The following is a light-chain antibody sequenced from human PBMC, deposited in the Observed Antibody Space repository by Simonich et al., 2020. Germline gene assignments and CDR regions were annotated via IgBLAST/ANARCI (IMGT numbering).Light chain of an antibody. CDR1: QSVLYSSNNKNY. V-gene: IGKV4-1*01. CDR3: QQYYSTPQT. Sequence: DIVMTQSPDSLAVSLGERATINCKSSQSVLYSSNNKNYLAWYQQNPGQAPKLLIYWASTRESGVPDRFSGSGSGTDFTLTISSLQAEDVAVYYCQQYYSTPQTFGQGTKVEIK. J-gene: IGKJ1*01. CDR2: WAS.